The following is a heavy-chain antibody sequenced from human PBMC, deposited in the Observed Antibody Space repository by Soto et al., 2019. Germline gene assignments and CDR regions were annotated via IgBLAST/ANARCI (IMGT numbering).Heavy chain of an antibody. Sequence: QVQLVESGGGVVQPGRSLRLSCAASGFTFNNYGMHWVRQAPGKGLEWVAVISNDGSDKYYADSVKGRLTISRDNSKKTVYLPMTSMRAEDTAVYYCAKDQGIAASHGIDWGQGTMFTVSS. CDR2: ISNDGSDK. CDR3: AKDQGIAASHGID. V-gene: IGHV3-30*18. CDR1: GFTFNNYG. J-gene: IGHJ3*01. D-gene: IGHD6-13*01.